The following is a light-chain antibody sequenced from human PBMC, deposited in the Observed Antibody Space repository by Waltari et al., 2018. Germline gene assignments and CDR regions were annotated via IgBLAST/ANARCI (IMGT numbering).Light chain of an antibody. CDR2: RAS. CDR3: QQYYSTST. CDR1: QSVLSSANNRNY. V-gene: IGKV4-1*01. J-gene: IGKJ2*01. Sequence: DIVMTQSPDSLAVSLGERATINCKSSQSVLSSANNRNYLAWYQQKPGPPPKLLIYRASTRDSGVPDRVSGSGSGTDFTLTISRLQTEAVAVYYCQQYYSTSTFGQGTKVEIK.